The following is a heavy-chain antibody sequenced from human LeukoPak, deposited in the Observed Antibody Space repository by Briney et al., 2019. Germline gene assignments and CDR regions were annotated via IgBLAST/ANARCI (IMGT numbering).Heavy chain of an antibody. V-gene: IGHV3-21*01. CDR1: GFTFSSYS. Sequence: GGSLRLSCAASGFTFSSYSMNWVRQAPGKGLEWVSSISSSSSYICYADSVKGRFTISRDNAKNSLYLQMNSLRAEDTAVYYCARDSSGIAAAANWFDPWGQGTLVTVSS. CDR2: ISSSSSYI. CDR3: ARDSSGIAAAANWFDP. J-gene: IGHJ5*02. D-gene: IGHD6-13*01.